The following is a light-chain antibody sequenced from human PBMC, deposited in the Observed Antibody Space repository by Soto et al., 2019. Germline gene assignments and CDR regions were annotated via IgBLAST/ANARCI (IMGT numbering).Light chain of an antibody. CDR2: DAS. J-gene: IGKJ2*01. V-gene: IGKV3D-20*01. CDR1: QSVSSSY. Sequence: EIVLTQSPATLSLSPGEGATLSCGASQSVSSSYLAWYQQKPGLAPRLLIYDASSRATGIPDRFSGSGSGTDFTLTISRLEPEDFAVYYCQHYVTSPYTFGQGTKLEIQ. CDR3: QHYVTSPYT.